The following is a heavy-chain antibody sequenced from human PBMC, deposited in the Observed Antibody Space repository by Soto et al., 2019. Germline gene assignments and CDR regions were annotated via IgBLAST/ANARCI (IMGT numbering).Heavy chain of an antibody. CDR3: ARDLDGSGAYYTDF. V-gene: IGHV1-18*01. CDR2: ISAYKTNI. J-gene: IGHJ4*02. CDR1: GYTFPNYG. Sequence: QVQLVQSGAEVKKPGASVKVSCKASGYTFPNYGITWVRQAPGQGLEWMGWISAYKTNIKYAQKFQGRVTLTTDTSTSTAYMELRSLRSDVTAIYYCARDLDGSGAYYTDFWGQGTLVTVSS. D-gene: IGHD3-10*01.